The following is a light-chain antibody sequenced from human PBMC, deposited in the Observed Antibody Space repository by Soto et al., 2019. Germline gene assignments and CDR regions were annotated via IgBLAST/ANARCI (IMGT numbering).Light chain of an antibody. CDR3: QQYGGWPRT. J-gene: IGKJ1*01. Sequence: DIQMTQSPSTLSASVGDRVTIACRASQNIGDWLAWYQQKPGKAPNLLIYKASTLESGVPSRFSGSGSGTEFTLAISSLQPEDFATYYCQQYGGWPRTFGQGSRVEIK. V-gene: IGKV1-5*03. CDR1: QNIGDW. CDR2: KAS.